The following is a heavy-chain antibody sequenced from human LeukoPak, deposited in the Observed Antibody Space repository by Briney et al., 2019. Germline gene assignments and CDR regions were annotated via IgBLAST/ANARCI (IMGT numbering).Heavy chain of an antibody. CDR3: AKARGFAVVTAIDS. CDR1: GFTFSTYA. Sequence: GGSLRLSCAASGFTFSTYAMNWVRQAPRKGLEWVSVISVRGDGTFYADSVKGRFSISRDTSKSTLSLQMNSLRAEDTAVYYCAKARGFAVVTAIDSWGQGTLVTVSS. J-gene: IGHJ4*02. D-gene: IGHD2-21*02. CDR2: ISVRGDGT. V-gene: IGHV3-23*01.